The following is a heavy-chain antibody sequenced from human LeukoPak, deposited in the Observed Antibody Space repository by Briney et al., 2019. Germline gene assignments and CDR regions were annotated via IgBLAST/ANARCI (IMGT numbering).Heavy chain of an antibody. CDR3: ARDLERASTANFDY. J-gene: IGHJ4*02. CDR2: ISSSSSYI. Sequence: PGGSLRLSCAASGFTFSSYSMNWVRQAPGKGLEWVSSISSSSSYIYYADSVKGRFTISRDNAKNSLYLQMNSLRAEDTAVYYCARDLERASTANFDYWGQGTLVTVSS. D-gene: IGHD4-17*01. V-gene: IGHV3-21*01. CDR1: GFTFSSYS.